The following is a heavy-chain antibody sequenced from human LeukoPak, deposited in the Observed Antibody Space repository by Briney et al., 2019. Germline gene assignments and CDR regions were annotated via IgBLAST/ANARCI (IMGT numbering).Heavy chain of an antibody. J-gene: IGHJ4*02. CDR2: INHSGST. V-gene: IGHV4-34*01. Sequence: SETLSLTCAVYGGSFSGYYWSWIRQPPGKGLEWIGEINHSGSTNYNPSLKSRVTISVDTSKNQFSLKLSSVTAADTAVYYCARGPPVLQWFGESKPLDYWGQGTLVTVSS. CDR3: ARGPPVLQWFGESKPLDY. CDR1: GGSFSGYY. D-gene: IGHD3-10*01.